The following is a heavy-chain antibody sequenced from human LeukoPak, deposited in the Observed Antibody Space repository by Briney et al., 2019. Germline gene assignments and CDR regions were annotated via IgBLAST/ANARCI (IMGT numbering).Heavy chain of an antibody. V-gene: IGHV4-34*01. CDR3: ARVGGYCSSTSCYSSPRRYGMDV. CDR2: INHSGST. Sequence: GSLRLSCAASGFTFSRYEMNWVRQAPGKGLEWIGEINHSGSTNYNPSLKSRVTISVDTSKNQFSLKLSSVTAADTAVYYCARVGGYCSSTSCYSSPRRYGMDVWGQGTTVTVSS. CDR1: GFTFSRYE. J-gene: IGHJ6*02. D-gene: IGHD2-2*01.